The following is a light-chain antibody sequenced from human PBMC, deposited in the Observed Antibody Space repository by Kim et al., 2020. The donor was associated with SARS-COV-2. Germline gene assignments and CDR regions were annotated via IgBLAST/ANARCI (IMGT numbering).Light chain of an antibody. V-gene: IGLV6-57*03. CDR3: QSYDSSNVV. CDR2: EDN. J-gene: IGLJ2*01. CDR1: SGGIASNY. Sequence: GKPVTMSSTRSSGGIASNYVQWYQQRPGSAPTTVIYEDNQRPSGVPDRFSGSIDSSSNSASLTISGLKTEDEADYYCQSYDSSNVVFGGGTQLTVL.